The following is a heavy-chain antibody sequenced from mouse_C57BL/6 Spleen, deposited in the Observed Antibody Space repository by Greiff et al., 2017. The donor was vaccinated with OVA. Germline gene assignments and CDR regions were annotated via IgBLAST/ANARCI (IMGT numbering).Heavy chain of an antibody. CDR1: GFTFSDYG. D-gene: IGHD1-1*01. CDR3: ARELRNYFDY. J-gene: IGHJ2*01. Sequence: DVMLVESGGGLVKPGGSLKLSCAASGFTFSDYGMHWVRQAPEKGLEWVAYISSGSSTIYYADTVKGRFTISRDNAKNTLFLQMTSLRSEDTAMYYCARELRNYFDYWGQGTTLTVSS. V-gene: IGHV5-17*01. CDR2: ISSGSSTI.